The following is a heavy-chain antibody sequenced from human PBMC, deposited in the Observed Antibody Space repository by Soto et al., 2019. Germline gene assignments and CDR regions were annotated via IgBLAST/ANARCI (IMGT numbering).Heavy chain of an antibody. CDR1: GGTFSSYA. Sequence: SVKVSCKASGGTFSSYAISWVRQAPGQGLEWMGGIIPIFGTANYAQKFQGRVTITADESTSTAYMELSSLRSEDTAVYYCARARDRSGYYLYYYYGMDVWGQGTTVTVSS. V-gene: IGHV1-69*13. CDR3: ARARDRSGYYLYYYYGMDV. CDR2: IIPIFGTA. D-gene: IGHD3-22*01. J-gene: IGHJ6*02.